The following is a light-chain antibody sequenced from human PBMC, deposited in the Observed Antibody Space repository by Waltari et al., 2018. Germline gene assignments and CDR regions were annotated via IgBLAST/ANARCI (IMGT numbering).Light chain of an antibody. V-gene: IGKV4-1*01. J-gene: IGKJ3*01. CDR2: GAS. CDR1: LSILHSSENKNQ. CDR3: QQYYSTPFT. Sequence: DIVMTQSPVSLSVPLGERATITRKSSLSILHSSENKNQLGWYQQKSGQSPKLLIYGASTRESGVPDRFSGSGSGTDFTLTISSLQTEDVAVYYCQQYYSTPFTFGPGTKVDIK.